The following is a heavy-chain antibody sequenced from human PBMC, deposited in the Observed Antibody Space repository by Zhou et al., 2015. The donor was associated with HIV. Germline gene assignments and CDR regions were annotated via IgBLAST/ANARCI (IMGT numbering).Heavy chain of an antibody. CDR2: INPSGDST. CDR1: GYTFSGYY. Sequence: QVQLVQSGAEVKKPGASVQVSCKASGYTFSGYYMHWVRQAPGQGLEWMGIINPSGDSTSYAQKFQGRVSMTSDTSTSTVYMELSRLRSDDTAVYYCARDGLYSYGGRVWFDPVGPGNPGHRLL. D-gene: IGHD5-18*01. CDR3: ARDGLYSYGGRVWFDP. J-gene: IGHJ5*02. V-gene: IGHV1-46*01.